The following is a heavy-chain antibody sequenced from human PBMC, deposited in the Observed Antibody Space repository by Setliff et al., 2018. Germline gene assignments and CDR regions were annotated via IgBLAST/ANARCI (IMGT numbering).Heavy chain of an antibody. CDR2: IQHDGENK. J-gene: IGHJ6*02. CDR3: ANSRVTNFRGHLYLPRGLDV. CDR1: GFSFESHG. D-gene: IGHD3-16*01. Sequence: VGSLRLSCAASGFSFESHGMHWVRQAPGKGLEWVAFIQHDGENKFYAGSVKGRLIVSRDNSKNTLYLEMDGLRPEDTAVYYCANSRVTNFRGHLYLPRGLDVWGQGTTVTVSS. V-gene: IGHV3-30*02.